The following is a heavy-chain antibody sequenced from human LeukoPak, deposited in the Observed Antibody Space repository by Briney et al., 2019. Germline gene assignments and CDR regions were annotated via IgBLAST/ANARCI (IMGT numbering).Heavy chain of an antibody. Sequence: GRSLRLSCAASGFTFSSYAMHWVRQAPGKGLECVAVISYDGSNKYYADSVKGRFTISRDNSKNTLYLQMNSLRAEDTAVYYCARERGPDYGDYPDYFDYWGQGTLVTVSS. CDR3: ARERGPDYGDYPDYFDY. D-gene: IGHD4-17*01. V-gene: IGHV3-30-3*01. CDR1: GFTFSSYA. J-gene: IGHJ4*02. CDR2: ISYDGSNK.